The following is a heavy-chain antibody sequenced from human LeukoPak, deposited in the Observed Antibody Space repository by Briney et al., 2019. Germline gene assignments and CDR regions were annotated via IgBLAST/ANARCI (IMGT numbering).Heavy chain of an antibody. CDR2: ISYSGST. CDR1: GGSISSYH. V-gene: IGHV4-59*01. Sequence: PSETLSLTCTVSGGSISSYHWSWIRQPPGKRLKWIGYISYSGSTNSNPSLKSRVTISVDTSKNQFSLKLSSVTAADTAVYYCARGNYDSRGYSNAFDIWGQGATVTVSS. D-gene: IGHD3-22*01. CDR3: ARGNYDSRGYSNAFDI. J-gene: IGHJ3*02.